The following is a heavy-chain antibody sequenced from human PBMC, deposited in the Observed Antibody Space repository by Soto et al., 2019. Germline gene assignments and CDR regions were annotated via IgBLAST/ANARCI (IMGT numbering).Heavy chain of an antibody. CDR2: ISAYNGNT. V-gene: IGHV1-18*01. CDR1: GYTFTSYG. CDR3: AREVGDYGAEYFQH. D-gene: IGHD4-17*01. J-gene: IGHJ1*01. Sequence: KVGRASVKVSCKASGYTFTSYGISWVRQAPGQGLEWMGWISAYNGNTNYAQKLQGRVTMTTDTSTSTAYMELRSLRSDDTAVYYCAREVGDYGAEYFQHWGQGTLVTVSS.